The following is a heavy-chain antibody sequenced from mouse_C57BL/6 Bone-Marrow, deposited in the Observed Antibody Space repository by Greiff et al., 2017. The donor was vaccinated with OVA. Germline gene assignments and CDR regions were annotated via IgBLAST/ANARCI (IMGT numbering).Heavy chain of an antibody. D-gene: IGHD1-1*01. V-gene: IGHV1-20*01. CDR2: INPYNGDT. CDR3: ASQYGSRYFDY. J-gene: IGHJ2*01. CDR1: GYSFTGYF. Sequence: EVKLQESGPELVKPGDSVKISCKASGYSFTGYFMNWVMQSHGKSLEWIGRINPYNGDTFYNQKFKGKATLTVDKSSSTAHMELRSLTSEDSAVYYCASQYGSRYFDYWGQGTTLTVSS.